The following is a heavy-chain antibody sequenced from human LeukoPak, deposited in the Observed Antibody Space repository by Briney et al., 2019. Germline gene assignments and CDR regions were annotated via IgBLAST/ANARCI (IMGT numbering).Heavy chain of an antibody. CDR1: GYTFTGYY. CDR2: INQKSVGT. D-gene: IGHD3-22*01. Sequence: ASVKVSCSASGYTFTGYYIHWVRQAPGQGLGWMGRINQKSVGTNYAQKFPGRVTMTSDTSIRTTYMDLSRMRSDDTAVYYCARRAYYYDSSGYYPLEYRGQGTLVTVFS. V-gene: IGHV1-2*06. CDR3: ARRAYYYDSSGYYPLEY. J-gene: IGHJ4*02.